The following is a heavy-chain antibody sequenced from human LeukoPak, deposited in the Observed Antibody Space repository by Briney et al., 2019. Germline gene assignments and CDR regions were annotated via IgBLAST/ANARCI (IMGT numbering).Heavy chain of an antibody. CDR3: ARVTPVYYDSSGYYLGYFDY. D-gene: IGHD3-22*01. CDR2: IIPIFGTA. J-gene: IGHJ4*02. Sequence: SVKVSCKASGGTFSSYAISWVRQAPGQGLEWMGGIIPIFGTANYAQKFQGRVTITTDESTSTAYMELSSLRSEDTAVYYCARVTPVYYDSSGYYLGYFDYWGQGTLVTVSS. V-gene: IGHV1-69*05. CDR1: GGTFSSYA.